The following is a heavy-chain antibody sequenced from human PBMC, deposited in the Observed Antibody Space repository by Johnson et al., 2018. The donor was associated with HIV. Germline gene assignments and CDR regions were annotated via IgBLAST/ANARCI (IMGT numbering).Heavy chain of an antibody. V-gene: IGHV3-23*04. J-gene: IGHJ3*02. D-gene: IGHD3-16*01. CDR1: GFTFSSYA. Sequence: VQLVESGGGVVQPGGSLRLSCAASGFTFSSYAMSWVRQGPGKGLEWVSGISGSGGSRNYADSVKGRFTISRDNSKNTLYLQMNSLRAEDTAVYYCARGRGALDIWGQGTMVTVSS. CDR3: ARGRGALDI. CDR2: ISGSGGSR.